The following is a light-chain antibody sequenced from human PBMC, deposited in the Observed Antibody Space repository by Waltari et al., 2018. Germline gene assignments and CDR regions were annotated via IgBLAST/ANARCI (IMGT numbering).Light chain of an antibody. Sequence: QSALTQPRSVSGSPGQSVTISCTGTSSDVGGYNYVSWYQQHPGKAPKLMIYDVSKRPSGVPDRFSGSKSCNTASLTISGLQAEDEADYYCCSYAGSYTLYVFGTGTKVTVL. CDR1: SSDVGGYNY. CDR3: CSYAGSYTLYV. CDR2: DVS. V-gene: IGLV2-11*01. J-gene: IGLJ1*01.